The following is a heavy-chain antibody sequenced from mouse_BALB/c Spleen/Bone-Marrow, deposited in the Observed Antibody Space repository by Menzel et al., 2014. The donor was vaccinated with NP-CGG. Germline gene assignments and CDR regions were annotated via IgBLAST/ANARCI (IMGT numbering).Heavy chain of an antibody. CDR1: GYTFTTYP. Sequence: QVQLKESGAELVKPGASVKMSCKAFGYTFTTYPIEWMKQNHGKSLEWIGNFHPYNDDTKYNEKSKGKAKLTVEKSSSTVFLELSRLTSYYSAVYYCAMGSLAGYSDVWVAATSFTLSS. CDR2: FHPYNDDT. CDR3: AMGSLAGYSDV. V-gene: IGHV1-47*01. D-gene: IGHD6-2*01. J-gene: IGHJ1*01.